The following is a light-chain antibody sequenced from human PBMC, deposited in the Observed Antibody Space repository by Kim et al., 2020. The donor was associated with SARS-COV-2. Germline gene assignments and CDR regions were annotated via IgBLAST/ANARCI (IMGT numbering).Light chain of an antibody. CDR1: QSVSSY. CDR2: GAS. J-gene: IGKJ4*01. V-gene: IGKV3D-15*01. Sequence: VSPGERATLSCRASQSVSSYLAWYQQKRGLAPRLLIFGASTRAAGIPARFSGSGSGTEFTLTISSLQSEDFAIYFCQQYLNWPLTFGGGTKVDIK. CDR3: QQYLNWPLT.